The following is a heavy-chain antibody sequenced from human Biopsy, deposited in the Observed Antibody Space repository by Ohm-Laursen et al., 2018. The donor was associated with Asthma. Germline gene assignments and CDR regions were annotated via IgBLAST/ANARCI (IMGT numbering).Heavy chain of an antibody. CDR3: ARASVAASSNWFDP. CDR2: IHYSGST. V-gene: IGHV4-30-4*01. J-gene: IGHJ5*02. D-gene: IGHD6-19*01. Sequence: TLSLTCTVSGASIKTDDHYWSWLRQPPGKGLEWFGFIHYSGSTSYNPSLMGGVTISVDTSKNQFSLKLSSVTAADTAVYYCARASVAASSNWFDPWGQGTLVTVSS. CDR1: GASIKTDDHY.